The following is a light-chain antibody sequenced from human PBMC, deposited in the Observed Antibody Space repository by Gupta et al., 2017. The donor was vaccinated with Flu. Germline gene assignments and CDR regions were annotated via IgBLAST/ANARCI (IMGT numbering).Light chain of an antibody. CDR3: MQALQTPRT. CDR2: LGS. Sequence: VTPGEPASISCRSSQSLLHSNGYNYLDWYLQKPGQSPQLLIYLGSNRASGVPDRSSGSGSGTDFTLKISRVEAEDVGVYYCMQALQTPRTFGQGTKVEIK. J-gene: IGKJ1*01. CDR1: QSLLHSNGYNY. V-gene: IGKV2-28*01.